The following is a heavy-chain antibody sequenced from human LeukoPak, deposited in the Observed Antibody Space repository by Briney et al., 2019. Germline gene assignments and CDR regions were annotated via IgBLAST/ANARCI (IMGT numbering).Heavy chain of an antibody. J-gene: IGHJ4*02. D-gene: IGHD2-8*01. Sequence: ASVKVSCKASGYTFTSYGISWVRQAPGQGLEWMGWISAYNGNTNYAQKLQGRVTMTTDTSTSTAYMELRSLRSDDTAVYYCARDQADIVLMVYASPFDYWGQGTLVTVSS. V-gene: IGHV1-18*01. CDR2: ISAYNGNT. CDR1: GYTFTSYG. CDR3: ARDQADIVLMVYASPFDY.